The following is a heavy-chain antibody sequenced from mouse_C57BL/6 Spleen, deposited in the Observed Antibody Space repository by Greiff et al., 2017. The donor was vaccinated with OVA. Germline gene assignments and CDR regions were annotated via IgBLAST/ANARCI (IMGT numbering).Heavy chain of an antibody. J-gene: IGHJ3*01. CDR2: INPNNGGT. V-gene: IGHV1-26*01. Sequence: VQLKQSGPELVKPGASVKISCKASGYTFTDYYMNWVKQSHGKSLEWIGDINPNNGGTSYNQKFKGKATLTVDKSSSTAYMELRSLTSEDSAVYYCARSELTGTPFAYWGQGTLVTVSA. CDR3: ARSELTGTPFAY. CDR1: GYTFTDYY. D-gene: IGHD4-1*01.